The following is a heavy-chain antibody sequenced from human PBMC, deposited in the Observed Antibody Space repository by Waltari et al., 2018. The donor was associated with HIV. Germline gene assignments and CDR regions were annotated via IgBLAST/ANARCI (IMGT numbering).Heavy chain of an antibody. CDR1: GFNINGNY. V-gene: IGHV3-66*01. CDR3: ASLPRAPDTGFGMDV. CDR2: IYNGGGT. Sequence: VQVVESGGGLVLPGGSLRLSCEGSGFNINGNYMSWVRQPPGKGQEGVAMIYNGGGTKDTDAVKGRFIISGDNSKNTILLQMNRLRIEDTAVYYCASLPRAPDTGFGMDVWGQGTTVTVSS. D-gene: IGHD5-18*01. J-gene: IGHJ6*02.